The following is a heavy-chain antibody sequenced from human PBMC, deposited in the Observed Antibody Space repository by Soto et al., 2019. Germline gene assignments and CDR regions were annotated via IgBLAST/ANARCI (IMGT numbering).Heavy chain of an antibody. D-gene: IGHD3-3*01. V-gene: IGHV2-5*01. Sequence: SGPTLVNPTQTLTLTCTFSGFSLSTSGVGVGWIRQPPGKALEWLALIYWNDDKRYSPSLKSRLTITKDTSKNQVVLTMTNMDPVDTATYYCARNPFIYYDSWSCLVYWGQGTLVTVSS. CDR1: GFSLSTSGVG. J-gene: IGHJ4*02. CDR3: ARNPFIYYDSWSCLVY. CDR2: IYWNDDK.